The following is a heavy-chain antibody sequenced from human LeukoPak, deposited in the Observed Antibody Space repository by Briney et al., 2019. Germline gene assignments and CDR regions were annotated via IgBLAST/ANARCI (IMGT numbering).Heavy chain of an antibody. CDR2: IYPDDSDT. CDR1: GYSFTTNW. J-gene: IGHJ5*02. D-gene: IGHD4-17*01. CDR3: VRQRGATGTIDLFDP. Sequence: GESLKISCKTSGYSFTTNWIGWVRQMPGTGLEWVGAIYPDDSDTRYSPSFQGQVVTSADRSIRTAYLQWNTLKTSDTAMYYCVRQRGATGTIDLFDPWGQGTLVTVSS. V-gene: IGHV5-51*01.